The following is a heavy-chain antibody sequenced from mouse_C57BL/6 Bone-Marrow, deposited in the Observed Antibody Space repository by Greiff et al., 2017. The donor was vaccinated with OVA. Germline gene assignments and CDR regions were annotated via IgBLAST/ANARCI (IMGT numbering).Heavy chain of an antibody. J-gene: IGHJ2*01. D-gene: IGHD2-12*01. V-gene: IGHV1-4*01. Sequence: LQESGAELARPGASVKMSCKASGYTFTSYTMHWVKQRPGQGLEWIGYINPSSGYTKYNQKFKDKATLTADKSSSTAYMQLSSLTSEDSAVYYCARGSLRGNFDYWGQGTTLTVSS. CDR2: INPSSGYT. CDR1: GYTFTSYT. CDR3: ARGSLRGNFDY.